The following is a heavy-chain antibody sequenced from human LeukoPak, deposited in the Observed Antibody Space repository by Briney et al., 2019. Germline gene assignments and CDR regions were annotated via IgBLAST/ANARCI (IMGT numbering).Heavy chain of an antibody. CDR2: IWYDGSNK. V-gene: IGHV3-33*01. Sequence: PGGSLRLSCAASGFTFSSYGMHWVRQAPGKGLEWVAVIWYDGSNKYYADSVKGRFTISRDNSKNTPYLQMNSLRAEDTAVYYCARFWSDGPIDYWGQGTLVTVSS. CDR3: ARFWSDGPIDY. CDR1: GFTFSSYG. D-gene: IGHD1-1*01. J-gene: IGHJ4*02.